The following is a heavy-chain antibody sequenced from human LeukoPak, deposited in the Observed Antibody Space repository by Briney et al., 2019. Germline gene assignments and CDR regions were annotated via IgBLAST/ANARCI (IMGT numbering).Heavy chain of an antibody. D-gene: IGHD4-17*01. J-gene: IGHJ4*02. CDR3: ARVAYGDYIGVDY. V-gene: IGHV3-30-3*01. CDR2: ISYDGSNE. CDR1: GFTFSSYA. Sequence: ESGGSLRLSCAASGFTFSSYAMHWVRQAPGKGLEWVAVISYDGSNEYYADSVKGRFTISRDNSKNTLYLQMNSLRAEDTAVYYCARVAYGDYIGVDYWGQGTLVTVSS.